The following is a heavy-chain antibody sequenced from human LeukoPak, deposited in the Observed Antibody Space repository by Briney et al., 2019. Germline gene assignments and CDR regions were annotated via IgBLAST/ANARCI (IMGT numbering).Heavy chain of an antibody. J-gene: IGHJ4*02. V-gene: IGHV3-23*01. Sequence: GGSLRLSCAASGFTFSSFAMTWVRQAPGKGLEWVSTISGSGGTTYFADSVKGRFTISRDNSKSTLYLQMNSLRPEDTAVYYCATGGGYSSGYHLYWGQGALVTVSS. CDR1: GFTFSSFA. D-gene: IGHD6-19*01. CDR2: ISGSGGTT. CDR3: ATGGGYSSGYHLY.